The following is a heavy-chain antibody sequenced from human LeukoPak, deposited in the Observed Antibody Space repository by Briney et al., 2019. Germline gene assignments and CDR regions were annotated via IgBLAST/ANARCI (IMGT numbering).Heavy chain of an antibody. CDR3: ATLLWNPSPLAYYMDV. CDR2: FDPEDGET. CDR1: GYTLTELS. D-gene: IGHD1-1*01. Sequence: ASVKVSCKVSGYTLTELSMHWVRQAPGKGLEWMGGFDPEDGETIYAQKFQGRVNMTEDTSTDTAYMELSSLRSEDTAVYYCATLLWNPSPLAYYMDVWGKGTTVTVSS. J-gene: IGHJ6*03. V-gene: IGHV1-24*01.